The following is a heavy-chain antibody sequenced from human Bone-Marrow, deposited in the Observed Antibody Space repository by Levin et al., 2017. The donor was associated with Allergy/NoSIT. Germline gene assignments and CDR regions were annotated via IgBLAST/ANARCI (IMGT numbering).Heavy chain of an antibody. V-gene: IGHV3-23*01. CDR3: AKIAVLGRWYYDS. CDR2: ISASGGET. J-gene: IGHJ4*02. CDR1: GFRFSTNG. D-gene: IGHD4-23*01. Sequence: PPGGSLRLSCANSGFRFSTNGMSWVRQAPGKGPEWLSSISASGGETFYADSVQGRFTVSRDNSKNTLYLQMNSLRADDTAVYYCAKIAVLGRWYYDSWGQGTLVTVSS.